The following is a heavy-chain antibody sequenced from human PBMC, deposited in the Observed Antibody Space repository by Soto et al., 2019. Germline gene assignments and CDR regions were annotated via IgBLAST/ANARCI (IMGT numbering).Heavy chain of an antibody. CDR2: LYYGRSA. D-gene: IGHD3-22*01. Sequence: QVQLQESGPGLVKPSETLSLTCAVSGDSISSYYCMWIRQPPGKGLESIGYLYYGRSANYNPSLKSRVSLSVDTSTNQCSLTLSSMTAAETAVYYCALRSMAVVPEYWGQGTLVTVSS. J-gene: IGHJ4*02. V-gene: IGHV4-59*01. CDR1: GDSISSYY. CDR3: ALRSMAVVPEY.